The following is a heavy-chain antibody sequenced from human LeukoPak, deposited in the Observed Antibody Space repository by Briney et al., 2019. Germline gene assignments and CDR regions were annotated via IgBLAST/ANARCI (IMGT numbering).Heavy chain of an antibody. D-gene: IGHD2-15*01. CDR2: ISWNSGSR. Sequence: GGSLRLSCVASGFTFDDYAMHWVRQAPGKGLEWVSGISWNSGSRGYADSVKGRFTISRDNSKNTLYLQMNSLRAEDTAIYYCAKSGLHRFDYWGQGTLVTVSS. CDR1: GFTFDDYA. CDR3: AKSGLHRFDY. J-gene: IGHJ4*02. V-gene: IGHV3-9*01.